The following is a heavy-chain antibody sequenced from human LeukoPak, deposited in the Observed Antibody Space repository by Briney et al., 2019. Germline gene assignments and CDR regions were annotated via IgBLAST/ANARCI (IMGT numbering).Heavy chain of an antibody. CDR1: GFTFSSYW. CDR3: ARSGVGVKDY. J-gene: IGHJ4*02. Sequence: GGSLRLSCAASGFTFSSYWMNWLRQAPGKGLEWVANIKQNGDEKYYVDSVKGRFTISRDNAKNSLYLQMNSLRVEDTAVYYRARSGVGVKDYWGQGTLVTVSS. V-gene: IGHV3-7*01. D-gene: IGHD1-26*01. CDR2: IKQNGDEK.